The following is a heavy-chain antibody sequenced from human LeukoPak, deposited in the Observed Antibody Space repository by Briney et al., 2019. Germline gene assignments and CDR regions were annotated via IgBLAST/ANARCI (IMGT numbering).Heavy chain of an antibody. CDR2: VWYDESND. D-gene: IGHD3-22*01. Sequence: GGSLRLSCVASGFIFSTYGMHWVRQAPGKGLEWVAVVWYDESNDYYADSVKGRFTISRDNSKNTLYLQMNSLRAEDTAVYYCARGVGYYDSSGTIDYWGQGTLVTVSS. V-gene: IGHV3-33*01. J-gene: IGHJ4*02. CDR1: GFIFSTYG. CDR3: ARGVGYYDSSGTIDY.